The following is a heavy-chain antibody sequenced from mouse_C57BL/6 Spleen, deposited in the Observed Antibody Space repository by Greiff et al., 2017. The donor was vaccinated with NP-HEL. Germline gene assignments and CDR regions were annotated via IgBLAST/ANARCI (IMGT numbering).Heavy chain of an antibody. J-gene: IGHJ1*03. CDR3: ARIYDGYEGWYFDV. D-gene: IGHD2-3*01. Sequence: VHVKQSGPVLVKPGASVKMSCKASGYTFTDYYMNWVKQSHGKSFEWIGVINPYNGGTSYNQKFKGKATLTVDKSSSTAYMELNSLTSEDSAVYYCARIYDGYEGWYFDVWGTGTTVTVSS. V-gene: IGHV1-19*01. CDR1: GYTFTDYY. CDR2: INPYNGGT.